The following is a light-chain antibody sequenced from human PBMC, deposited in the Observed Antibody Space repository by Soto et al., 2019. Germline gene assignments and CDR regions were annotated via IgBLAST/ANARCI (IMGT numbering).Light chain of an antibody. J-gene: IGKJ1*01. V-gene: IGKV3-20*01. Sequence: EIVLTQSPATLSLSPGERATLSCRASQSVSGYLAWYQQKPGQAPRLLIYGASSRATGIPDRFSGSGSGTDFTLTITRLEPEDFAVYYCQQYGSLITFGQGTKVDIK. CDR1: QSVSGY. CDR3: QQYGSLIT. CDR2: GAS.